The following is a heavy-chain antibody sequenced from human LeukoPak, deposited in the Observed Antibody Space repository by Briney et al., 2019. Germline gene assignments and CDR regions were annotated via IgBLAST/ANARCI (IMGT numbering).Heavy chain of an antibody. CDR2: IIPIFGTA. V-gene: IGHV1-69*13. CDR3: ARDPDTNYDILTGHSSY. J-gene: IGHJ4*02. Sequence: GASVKVSCKASGGTFSSYAISWVRQAPGQGLEWMGGIIPIFGTANYAQKFQGRVTITADESTSTAYMELSSLRSEDTAVYYCARDPDTNYDILTGHSSYWGQGTLVTVSS. CDR1: GGTFSSYA. D-gene: IGHD3-9*01.